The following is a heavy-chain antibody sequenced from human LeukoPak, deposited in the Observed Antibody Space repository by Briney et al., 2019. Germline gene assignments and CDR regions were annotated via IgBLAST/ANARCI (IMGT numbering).Heavy chain of an antibody. J-gene: IGHJ4*02. Sequence: GGSLRLSCAASGFTFSSYGMHWVRQAPGKGLEWVAVISYDGSNKYYADSVKGRLTISRDNSKNTLYLQMNSLRAEDTAVYYCAKDLERHIVVVTASAVDYWGQGTLVTVSS. CDR3: AKDLERHIVVVTASAVDY. V-gene: IGHV3-30*18. CDR2: ISYDGSNK. D-gene: IGHD2-21*02. CDR1: GFTFSSYG.